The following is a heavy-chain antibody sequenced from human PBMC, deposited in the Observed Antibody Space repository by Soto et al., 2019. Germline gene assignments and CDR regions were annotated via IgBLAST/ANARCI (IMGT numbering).Heavy chain of an antibody. CDR1: GGSFSGYY. CDR2: INHSGST. J-gene: IGHJ3*02. CDR3: ARSPAPRGLAAAAAGTRRNAFDI. D-gene: IGHD6-13*01. V-gene: IGHV4-34*01. Sequence: LSLTCAVYGGSFSGYYWSWIRQPPGKGLEWIGEINHSGSTNYNPSLKSRVTISVDTSKNQFSLKLSSVTAADTAVYYCARSPAPRGLAAAAAGTRRNAFDIWGQGTMVTVSS.